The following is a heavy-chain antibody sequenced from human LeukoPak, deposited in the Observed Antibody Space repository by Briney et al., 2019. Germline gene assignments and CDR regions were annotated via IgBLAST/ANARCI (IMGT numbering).Heavy chain of an antibody. CDR1: GFSFSSYS. V-gene: IGHV3-48*01. CDR3: TRDPHALDF. D-gene: IGHD2/OR15-2a*01. CDR2: IRRDGSRI. Sequence: PGGSLRLSCAASGFSFSSYSMNWVRQAPGKGLEWISYIRRDGSRIYYADSVEGRFTISRDNAKNSLYLQMDSLRVEDTAVYYCTRDPHALDFWGQGTLVTVSP. J-gene: IGHJ4*02.